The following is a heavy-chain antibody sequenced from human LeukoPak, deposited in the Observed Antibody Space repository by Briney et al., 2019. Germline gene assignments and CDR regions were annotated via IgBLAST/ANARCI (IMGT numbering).Heavy chain of an antibody. J-gene: IGHJ6*02. CDR1: GFTFSSYG. CDR2: ISYDGSNK. V-gene: IGHV3-30*18. CDR3: AKDLTYYGSGGYSLRYYYYGMDV. Sequence: GRSLRLSCAASGFTFSSYGVHWVRQAPGKGLEWVAVISYDGSNKYYADSVKGRFTISRDNSKNTLYLQMNSLRAEDTAVYYCAKDLTYYGSGGYSLRYYYYGMDVWGQGTTVTVSS. D-gene: IGHD3-10*01.